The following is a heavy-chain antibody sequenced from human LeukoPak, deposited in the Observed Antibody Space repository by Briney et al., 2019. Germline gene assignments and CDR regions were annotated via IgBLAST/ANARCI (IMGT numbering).Heavy chain of an antibody. CDR3: ARGAVIAAADEYYYGMDV. CDR2: IYYSGST. Sequence: SETLSLTCTVSGGSISSYYWSWLRQPPGKGLQWLGYIYYSGSTNYNPSLKSRVTISVDTSKNQFSLKLSSVTAADTAVYYCARGAVIAAADEYYYGMDVWGQGTTVTVSS. J-gene: IGHJ6*02. D-gene: IGHD6-13*01. V-gene: IGHV4-59*01. CDR1: GGSISSYY.